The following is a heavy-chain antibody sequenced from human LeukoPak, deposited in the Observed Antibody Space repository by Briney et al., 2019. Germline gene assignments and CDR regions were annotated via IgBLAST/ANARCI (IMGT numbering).Heavy chain of an antibody. CDR3: ATLGYCSGGSCYSWFDP. D-gene: IGHD2-15*01. Sequence: PSETLSLTCTVSGGFISSYYWSWIRQPPGKGLEWIGYIYYSGSTNYNPSLKSRVTISVDTSKNQFSLKLSSVTAADTAVYYCATLGYCSGGSCYSWFDPWGQGTLVTVSS. J-gene: IGHJ5*02. V-gene: IGHV4-59*08. CDR1: GGFISSYY. CDR2: IYYSGST.